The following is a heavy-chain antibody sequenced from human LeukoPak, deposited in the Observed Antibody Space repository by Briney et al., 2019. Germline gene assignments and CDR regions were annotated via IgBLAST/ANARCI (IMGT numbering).Heavy chain of an antibody. D-gene: IGHD2-2*01. V-gene: IGHV1-2*06. Sequence: ASVKVSCKTSGYTFTGYYLHWVRQAPGQGLEWVGRFNPNSGGTNYAQKFQGRVSMTRDTSISTAYMELSRVRSDDTAVYYCAKAGSSTRGPDDYWGQGTLVTVSS. J-gene: IGHJ4*02. CDR2: FNPNSGGT. CDR1: GYTFTGYY. CDR3: AKAGSSTRGPDDY.